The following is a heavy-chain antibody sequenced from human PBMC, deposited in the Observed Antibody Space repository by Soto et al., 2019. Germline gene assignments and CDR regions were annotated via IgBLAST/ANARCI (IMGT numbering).Heavy chain of an antibody. V-gene: IGHV1-69*12. D-gene: IGHD3-22*01. J-gene: IGHJ4*02. CDR1: GGTFSSYA. Sequence: QVQLVQSGAEVKKPGSSMKVSCKASGGTFSSYAISWVRQAPGQGLEWVGGIIPIFGTANYAQKFQGRVTITADESTSTAYMELSSLRSEDTAVYYCARGERGSSGYTHTLFDYWGQGPLVTVSS. CDR3: ARGERGSSGYTHTLFDY. CDR2: IIPIFGTA.